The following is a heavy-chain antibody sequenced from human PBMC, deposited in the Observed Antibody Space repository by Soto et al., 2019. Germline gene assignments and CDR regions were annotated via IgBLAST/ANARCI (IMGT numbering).Heavy chain of an antibody. J-gene: IGHJ6*04. CDR2: MNPNSGST. CDR3: ASQVDV. Sequence: QVQLVQSGAEVKKPGASVKVSCKAAGYTFTSYDINWVRQATGKGLEWMGWMNPNSGSTGDAQKFQGRVTMTRNTSTSTAYMEVSSLGSENTAVYYGASQVDVWGKGTTVTVSS. V-gene: IGHV1-8*01. CDR1: GYTFTSYD.